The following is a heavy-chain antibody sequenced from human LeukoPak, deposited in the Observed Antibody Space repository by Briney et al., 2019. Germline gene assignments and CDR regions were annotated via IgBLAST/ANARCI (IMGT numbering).Heavy chain of an antibody. CDR3: AREDIVVVVAATPSPFDP. CDR2: INPSGGST. Sequence: ASVKVSCKAAGYTFTSYYMHWGRHAPGQGLELMGIINPSGGSTSYAQKFQGRVTMTRDTSTSTVYMELSSLRSEDKGVYYCAREDIVVVVAATPSPFDPWGQGTLVTVSS. CDR1: GYTFTSYY. J-gene: IGHJ5*02. D-gene: IGHD2-15*01. V-gene: IGHV1-46*01.